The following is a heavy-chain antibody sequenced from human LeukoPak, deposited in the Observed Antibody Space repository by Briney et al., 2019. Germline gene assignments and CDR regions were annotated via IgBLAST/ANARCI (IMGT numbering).Heavy chain of an antibody. CDR3: ARSAAGTYY. D-gene: IGHD1-1*01. Sequence: PGGSLTLSCVASGFTFSSYSMNWVRQAPGKGLEWVSSISSSSSCKYYTDSVKGRFTISRDNAKNSLYLQMNGLRAEDTAVYYCARSAAGTYYWGQGTLVTVSS. CDR2: ISSSSSCK. J-gene: IGHJ4*02. V-gene: IGHV3-21*01. CDR1: GFTFSSYS.